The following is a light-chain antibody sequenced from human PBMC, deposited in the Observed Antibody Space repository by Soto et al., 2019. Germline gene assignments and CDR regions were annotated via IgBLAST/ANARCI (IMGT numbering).Light chain of an antibody. Sequence: EIVMTQSPATLSVSPGERVTLSCTARQSVSGNLAWYQQKPGQPPRLLIFGATTRAPDVHARFSGSXTATEVTLTINNLQSRDSAVYYCHLYNEWPETFGPVTKVDIK. V-gene: IGKV3-15*01. J-gene: IGKJ1*01. CDR2: GAT. CDR3: HLYNEWPET. CDR1: QSVSGN.